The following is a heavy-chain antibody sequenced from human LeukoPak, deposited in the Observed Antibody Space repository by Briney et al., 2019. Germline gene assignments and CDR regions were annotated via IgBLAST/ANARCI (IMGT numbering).Heavy chain of an antibody. J-gene: IGHJ5*02. Sequence: SETLFLTCTVSGGSISSYYWSWIRQPPGKGLEWIGYIYYSGSTNYNPSLKSRVTISVDTSKNQFSLKLSSVTAADTAVYYCARGQRDILTGYQNNWFDPWGQGTLVTVSS. CDR2: IYYSGST. D-gene: IGHD3-9*01. CDR3: ARGQRDILTGYQNNWFDP. CDR1: GGSISSYY. V-gene: IGHV4-59*01.